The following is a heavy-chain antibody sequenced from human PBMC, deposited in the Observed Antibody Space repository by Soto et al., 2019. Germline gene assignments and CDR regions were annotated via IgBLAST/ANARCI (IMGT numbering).Heavy chain of an antibody. CDR3: ARGDRGGSGSPATYYYSGLDV. J-gene: IGHJ6*02. Sequence: GGSLRLSCAASGFTFSSYAMSWVRQAPGKGLEWVSSVSAGGDMTYYSDSVKGRFTISRDNSNNALFLQMNSLRIEDTALYYCARGDRGGSGSPATYYYSGLDVWGQGTTVTVSS. CDR1: GFTFSSYA. CDR2: VSAGGDMT. V-gene: IGHV3-23*01. D-gene: IGHD3-10*01.